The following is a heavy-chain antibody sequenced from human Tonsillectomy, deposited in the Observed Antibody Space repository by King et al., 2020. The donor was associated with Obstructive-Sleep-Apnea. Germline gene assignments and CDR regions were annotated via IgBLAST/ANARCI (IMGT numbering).Heavy chain of an antibody. CDR3: ARGSAGCSSASCYRVKWFDP. J-gene: IGHJ5*02. D-gene: IGHD2-2*02. CDR2: INHSGST. V-gene: IGHV4-34*01. CDR1: GGSFSGYY. Sequence: VQLQQWGAGLLKPSETLSLTCAVYGGSFSGYYWSGIRQPPGKGLEWIGEINHSGSTNHNPSLKSRVTISVDTSKNQFSLNFSSVPAPDTAVYYCARGSAGCSSASCYRVKWFDPWGQGTLVTVSS.